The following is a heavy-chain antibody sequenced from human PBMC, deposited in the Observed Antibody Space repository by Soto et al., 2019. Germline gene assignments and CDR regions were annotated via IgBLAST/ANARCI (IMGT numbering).Heavy chain of an antibody. CDR2: ISYDGSNK. CDR3: AKDWAAASNWFDP. D-gene: IGHD6-13*01. CDR1: GFTCSSCA. J-gene: IGHJ5*02. V-gene: IGHV3-30-3*01. Sequence: QVQLVESGGGVVQPGRSLRLSCAASGFTCSSCAMHWVRQAPVKWLEWVAVISYDGSNKYYADSVKGRFTISRDNSKNTLYLQMNSLRGADTAVYFCAKDWAAASNWFDPWGQGTLVTVSS.